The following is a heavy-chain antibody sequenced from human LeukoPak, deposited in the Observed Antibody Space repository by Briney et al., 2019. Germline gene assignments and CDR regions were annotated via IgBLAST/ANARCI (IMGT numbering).Heavy chain of an antibody. D-gene: IGHD6-13*01. J-gene: IGHJ4*02. Sequence: PGGSLRLSCAASGFTFSSYGMHWVRQAPGKGLEWVTAISYDGSNKYYADSVRGRFTISRDNSKNTLYLQMNSLRAEDTAVYYCATIKLGSSWYYFDYWGQGTLVTVSS. CDR1: GFTFSSYG. CDR3: ATIKLGSSWYYFDY. CDR2: ISYDGSNK. V-gene: IGHV3-30*03.